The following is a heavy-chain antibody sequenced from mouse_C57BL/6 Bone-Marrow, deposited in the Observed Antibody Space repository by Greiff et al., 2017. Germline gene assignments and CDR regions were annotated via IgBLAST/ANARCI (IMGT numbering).Heavy chain of an antibody. J-gene: IGHJ1*03. CDR2: INPYNGGT. CDR3: ARNGNGDWYFDV. CDR1: GYTFTDYY. V-gene: IGHV1-19*01. Sequence: LVNPGASVKMSCKASGYTFTDYYMNWVKQSHGKSLEWIGVINPYNGGTSYNQKFKGKATLTVDKSSSTAYMELNSLTSEDSAVYYCARNGNGDWYFDVWGTGTTVTVSS. D-gene: IGHD1-1*01.